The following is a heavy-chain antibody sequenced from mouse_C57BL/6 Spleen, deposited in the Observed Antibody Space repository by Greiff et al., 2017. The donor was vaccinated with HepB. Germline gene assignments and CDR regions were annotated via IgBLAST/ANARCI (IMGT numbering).Heavy chain of an antibody. V-gene: IGHV1-52*01. J-gene: IGHJ4*01. CDR2: IDPSDSET. CDR1: GYTFTSYW. CDR3: AFITTVVGKPSMDY. Sequence: VQLQQPGAELVRPGSSVKLSCKASGYTFTSYWMHWVKQRPIQGLEWIGNIDPSDSETHYNQKFKDKATLTVDKSSSTAYMQLSSLTSEDSAVYYCAFITTVVGKPSMDYWGQGTSVTVSS. D-gene: IGHD1-1*01.